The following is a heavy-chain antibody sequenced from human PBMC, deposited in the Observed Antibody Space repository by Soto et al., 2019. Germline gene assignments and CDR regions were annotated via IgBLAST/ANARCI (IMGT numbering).Heavy chain of an antibody. Sequence: QVQLQESGPGLVKPSQTLSLTCTVSGGSIRSGGYYWSWISQHPGKGLEWIGYSYYSGTPYYNPSLKSRVTISVDTSKNHFSLKLSSVTAADTAVYYCARYSGGFRSPPDYWGQGTLVIVSS. CDR3: ARYSGGFRSPPDY. CDR1: GGSIRSGGYY. CDR2: SYYSGTP. D-gene: IGHD3-10*01. V-gene: IGHV4-31*03. J-gene: IGHJ4*02.